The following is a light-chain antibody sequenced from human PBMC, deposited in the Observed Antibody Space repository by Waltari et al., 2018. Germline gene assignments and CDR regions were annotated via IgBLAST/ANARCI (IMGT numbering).Light chain of an antibody. V-gene: IGLV1-44*01. J-gene: IGLJ3*02. CDR3: ATWDDSLNGRV. Sequence: QSVLTQPPLASGTPGQRVTISCSGNSSNIGINTVTWYQQLPGTAPKLLIYANYHRPSGVPDRFSASNSDTSASLAISGLQSEDEADYFCATWDDSLNGRVFGGGTKLAVL. CDR1: SSNIGINT. CDR2: ANY.